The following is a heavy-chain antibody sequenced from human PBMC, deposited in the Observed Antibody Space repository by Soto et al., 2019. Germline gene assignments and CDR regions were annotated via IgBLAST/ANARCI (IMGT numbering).Heavy chain of an antibody. V-gene: IGHV3-30*02. CDR3: AKDYRLRIAAAGTLDY. Sequence: GGSLSLSCAASGFPFSSYNMHWVRQAPGKGLEWVAAIWYDGSNKYYADSVKGRFTISRDNSENTLYLQMNSLRAEDTAVYYCAKDYRLRIAAAGTLDYWGQGTQVTV. D-gene: IGHD6-13*01. J-gene: IGHJ4*02. CDR2: IWYDGSNK. CDR1: GFPFSSYN.